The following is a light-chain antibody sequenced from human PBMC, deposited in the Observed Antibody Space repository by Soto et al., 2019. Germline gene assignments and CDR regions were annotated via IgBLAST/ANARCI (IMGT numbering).Light chain of an antibody. CDR2: DAS. V-gene: IGKV3-20*01. Sequence: EVVLTQSPGTLSLSPGERAVLSCRASQTIASNYLAWYQQRRAQSPRLLIYDASRRATGIPDRFSGRGSGTDFTLTISRLEPEDLAVYFCQQYGASPITFGHGTRLEI. CDR1: QTIASNY. J-gene: IGKJ5*01. CDR3: QQYGASPIT.